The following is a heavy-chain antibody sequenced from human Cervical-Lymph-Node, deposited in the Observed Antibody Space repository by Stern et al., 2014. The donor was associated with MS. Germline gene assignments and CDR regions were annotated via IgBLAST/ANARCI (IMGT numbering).Heavy chain of an antibody. Sequence: VQLVESGGGVVQPGRSLRLSCEASGFNFISLGIHWVRQAPGKGLELVAVISQDGNYGYYGDSVKGRFTISRDNARNTVFLQMNSLRDEDTAVYYCAKPYCSGTRCLGYYFDYWGQGTLVTVSS. CDR3: AKPYCSGTRCLGYYFDY. V-gene: IGHV3-30*18. D-gene: IGHD2-2*01. CDR1: GFNFISLG. CDR2: ISQDGNYG. J-gene: IGHJ4*02.